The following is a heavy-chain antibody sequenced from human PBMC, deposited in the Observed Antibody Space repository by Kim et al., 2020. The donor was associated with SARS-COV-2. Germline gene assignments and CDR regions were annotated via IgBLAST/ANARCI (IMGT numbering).Heavy chain of an antibody. D-gene: IGHD6-6*01. CDR3: ARAYSSSSALDAFDI. CDR1: GGTFSSYA. J-gene: IGHJ3*02. V-gene: IGHV1-69*13. CDR2: IIPIFGTA. Sequence: SVKVSCKASGGTFSSYAISWVRQAPGQGLEWMGGIIPIFGTANYAQKFQGRVTITADESTSTAYMELSSLRSEDTAVYYCARAYSSSSALDAFDIWGQGTMVTVSS.